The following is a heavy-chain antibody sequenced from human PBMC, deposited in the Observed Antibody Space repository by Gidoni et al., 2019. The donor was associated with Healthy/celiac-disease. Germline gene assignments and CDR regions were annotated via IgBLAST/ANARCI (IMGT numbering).Heavy chain of an antibody. Sequence: EVQLVQSGAEVKKPGESLKISCKVSGYSFTSYWIGWVRQMPGKGLEWMGIIYPGDSDTRYSPSFQGQVTISADKSISTAYLQWSSLKASDTAMYYCARRRVTGTKSPDAFDIWGQGTMVTVSS. CDR1: GYSFTSYW. CDR3: ARRRVTGTKSPDAFDI. J-gene: IGHJ3*02. V-gene: IGHV5-51*01. CDR2: IYPGDSDT. D-gene: IGHD1-7*01.